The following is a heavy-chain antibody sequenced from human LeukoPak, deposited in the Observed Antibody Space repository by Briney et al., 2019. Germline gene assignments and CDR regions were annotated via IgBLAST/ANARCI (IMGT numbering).Heavy chain of an antibody. D-gene: IGHD2-21*02. V-gene: IGHV4-59*12. CDR2: IYNSGTT. Sequence: GSLRLSCAASGFTFSNAWMSWVRQAPGKGLEWIGYIYNSGTTSYNPSLKSRVTMSVDTSKNQFSLKLSSVTAADTALYYCARGWGPAYCGGDCHRHFDYWGQGTLVTVSS. J-gene: IGHJ4*02. CDR3: ARGWGPAYCGGDCHRHFDY. CDR1: GFTFSNAW.